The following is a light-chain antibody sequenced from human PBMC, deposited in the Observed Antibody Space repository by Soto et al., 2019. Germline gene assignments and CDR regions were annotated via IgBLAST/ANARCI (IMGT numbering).Light chain of an antibody. CDR3: QTWGTGIHVV. V-gene: IGLV4-69*01. J-gene: IGLJ2*01. CDR1: SGHSSYA. Sequence: QPVLTQSPSASASLGASVRLTCTLSSGHSSYAIAWHQQQPEKGPRYLMKLNSDGSHSKGDGISDRFSGSRSGAERYLTISSLQSEDEADYYCQTWGTGIHVVFGGGIKLTVL. CDR2: LNSDGSH.